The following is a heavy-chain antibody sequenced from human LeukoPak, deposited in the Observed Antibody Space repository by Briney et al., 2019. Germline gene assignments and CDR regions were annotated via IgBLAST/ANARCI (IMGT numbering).Heavy chain of an antibody. D-gene: IGHD3-22*01. Sequence: GGSLRLSCAASGFTFDDYAMHWVRQAPGKGLEWVSGISKNSKNIGYADSVKGRFTISRDNSKNTLYLQMNSLRAEDTAVYYCASWKGYYYDSSGFRDDYWGQGTLVTVSS. CDR3: ASWKGYYYDSSGFRDDY. V-gene: IGHV3-9*01. CDR1: GFTFDDYA. CDR2: ISKNSKNI. J-gene: IGHJ4*02.